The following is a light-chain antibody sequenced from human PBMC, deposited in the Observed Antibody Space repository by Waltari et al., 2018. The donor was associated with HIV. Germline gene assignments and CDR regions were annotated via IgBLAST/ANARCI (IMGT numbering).Light chain of an antibody. V-gene: IGKV1-39*01. CDR2: AAS. CDR3: QQSYSTLRIT. J-gene: IGKJ5*01. Sequence: DIQMTQSPASLSASVGDRVNITCRASQNINKHLNWYQHKSGKAPTLLIYAASSLQSGVPSRFSGSGSGTKFTLTINTLQPEDFAIYYCQQSYSTLRITFGQGTRLDIK. CDR1: QNINKH.